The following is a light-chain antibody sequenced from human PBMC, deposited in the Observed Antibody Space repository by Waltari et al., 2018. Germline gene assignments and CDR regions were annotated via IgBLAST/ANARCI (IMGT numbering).Light chain of an antibody. J-gene: IGKJ4*01. CDR3: QQYVNSPLT. CDR2: GAS. V-gene: IGKV3-20*01. Sequence: EIVLTQSPGTVSLSTGERATLSCRASQTISSSSLAWYQQKPGQAPRLLIYGASSRVTGLPDRFSGSGSGTDFTLTITRLEPEDFAVYYCQQYVNSPLTFGGGTKVEIK. CDR1: QTISSSS.